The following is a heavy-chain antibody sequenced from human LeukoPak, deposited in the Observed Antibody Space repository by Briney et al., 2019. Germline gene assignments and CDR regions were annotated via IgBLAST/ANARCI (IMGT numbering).Heavy chain of an antibody. CDR2: IYHTGSA. J-gene: IGHJ4*02. CDR1: GGSMNNYY. D-gene: IGHD3-22*01. Sequence: PSETLSLTCTVSGGSMNNYYWSWIRQSPGKGLEWVGYIYHTGSATYKPSLKSRVTLSLDTSKNQSSLRLNSVTAADTAVYYCARGRGDSKGTSFDFWGQGTLVTVSS. V-gene: IGHV4-59*01. CDR3: ARGRGDSKGTSFDF.